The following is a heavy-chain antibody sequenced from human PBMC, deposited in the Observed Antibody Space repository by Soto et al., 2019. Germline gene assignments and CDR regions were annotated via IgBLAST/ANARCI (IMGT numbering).Heavy chain of an antibody. CDR3: ARDQEDIVVVVAATPFYY. Sequence: GGSLRLSCAASGFTFSSYAMHWVRQAPGKGLEWVAVISYDGSNKYYADSVKGRFTISRDNSKNTLYLQMNSLRAEDTAVYYCARDQEDIVVVVAATPFYYWGQGTLVTVSS. V-gene: IGHV3-30-3*01. D-gene: IGHD2-15*01. CDR2: ISYDGSNK. CDR1: GFTFSSYA. J-gene: IGHJ4*02.